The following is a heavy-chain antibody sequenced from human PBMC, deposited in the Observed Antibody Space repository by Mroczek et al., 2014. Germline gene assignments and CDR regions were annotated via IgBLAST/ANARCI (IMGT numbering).Heavy chain of an antibody. CDR1: GYSFTSYW. D-gene: IGHD5-18*01. CDR2: IYPGDSDT. J-gene: IGHJ6*03. CDR3: ARQGYSYGIAYYYYYYMDV. V-gene: IGHV5-51*01. Sequence: SGAEVKKPGESLKISCKGSGYSFTSYWIGWVRQMPGKGLEWMGIIYPGDSDTRYSPSFQGQVTISADKSISTAYLQWSSLKASDTAMYYCARQGYSYGIAYYYYYYMDVWANGTTVHRL.